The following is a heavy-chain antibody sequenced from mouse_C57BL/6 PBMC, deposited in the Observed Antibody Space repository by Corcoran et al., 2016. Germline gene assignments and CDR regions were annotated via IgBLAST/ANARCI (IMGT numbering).Heavy chain of an antibody. D-gene: IGHD2-3*01. V-gene: IGHV5-17*01. J-gene: IGHJ4*01. Sequence: VQLVESGGGVVQPGRSLRLSCAASGFTFSSYGMHWVRQAPGKGLEWVAVISYDGSNKDYADAVNGRFPISRDNSKNTLDLQMNSLRAEDTAVYYCAKDRALMGGEDYWGQGTLVTVSS. CDR2: ISYDGSNK. CDR3: AKDRALMGGEDY. CDR1: GFTFSSYG.